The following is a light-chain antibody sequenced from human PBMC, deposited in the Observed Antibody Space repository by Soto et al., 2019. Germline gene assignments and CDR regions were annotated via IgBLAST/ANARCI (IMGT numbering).Light chain of an antibody. CDR2: ANT. J-gene: IGLJ1*01. Sequence: QSVLTQPHSVSGAPGQRVTISFTGSSSNIGAGFDVHWYQQLPGTAPRLLIYANTKRPSGVPDRFSGSRSGTSISLAISGLRAEDEADYFCQSYDSSLSGYVFGTGTKVTVL. CDR1: SSNIGAGFD. CDR3: QSYDSSLSGYV. V-gene: IGLV1-40*01.